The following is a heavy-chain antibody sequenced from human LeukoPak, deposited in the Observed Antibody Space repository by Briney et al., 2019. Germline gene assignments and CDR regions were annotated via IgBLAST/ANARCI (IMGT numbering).Heavy chain of an antibody. V-gene: IGHV4-59*08. CDR1: GGSSTNYY. D-gene: IGHD4-17*01. Sequence: SETLSLTCSVSGGSSTNYYWSWIRQPPGRGLEWIGYIYYSGSTNSNASLKSRVTIFVDPSKNQFSLRLSSVTAADTAVYYCARLDSGDYFFDYWGQGTLVTVSS. CDR3: ARLDSGDYFFDY. J-gene: IGHJ4*02. CDR2: IYYSGST.